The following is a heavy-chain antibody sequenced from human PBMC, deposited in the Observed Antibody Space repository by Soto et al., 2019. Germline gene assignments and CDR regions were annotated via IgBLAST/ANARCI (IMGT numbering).Heavy chain of an antibody. Sequence: ASVKVSCKASGYTFTGYYMHWVRQAPGQGLEWMGWINPNSGGTNYAQKFQGWVTMTRDTSISTAYMELSRLRSDDTAVYYCAREGEHVDPAMVAYYLDYWGQGTLVTVSS. CDR1: GYTFTGYY. J-gene: IGHJ4*02. CDR3: AREGEHVDPAMVAYYLDY. CDR2: INPNSGGT. D-gene: IGHD5-18*01. V-gene: IGHV1-2*04.